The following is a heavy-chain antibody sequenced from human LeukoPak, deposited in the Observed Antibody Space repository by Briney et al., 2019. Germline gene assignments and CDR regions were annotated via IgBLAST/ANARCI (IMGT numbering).Heavy chain of an antibody. D-gene: IGHD3-9*01. Sequence: SETLSLTCAVYGGSFSGYYWSWIRQPPGKGLEWIGEINHSGSTNYNPSLKSRVTISVDTSKNQFSLKLSSVTAADTAVYYCAIKRTILTGYPNRTYYYYMDVWGKGTTVTISS. CDR3: AIKRTILTGYPNRTYYYYMDV. CDR2: INHSGST. CDR1: GGSFSGYY. V-gene: IGHV4-34*01. J-gene: IGHJ6*03.